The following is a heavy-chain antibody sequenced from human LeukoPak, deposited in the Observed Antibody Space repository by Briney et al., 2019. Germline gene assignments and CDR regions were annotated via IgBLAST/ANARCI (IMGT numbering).Heavy chain of an antibody. CDR1: GGSFSSYY. J-gene: IGHJ5*02. CDR2: INHSGST. Sequence: SETLSLTCAVYGGSFSSYYWSWIRQPPGKWLEWIGEINHSGSTNYNPSLRSRVSISVDTSKNQFSLNLASVTAADTAVYYCATGPPRGWFDPWGQGTLVTVSS. CDR3: ATGPPRGWFDP. V-gene: IGHV4-34*01. D-gene: IGHD2-8*02.